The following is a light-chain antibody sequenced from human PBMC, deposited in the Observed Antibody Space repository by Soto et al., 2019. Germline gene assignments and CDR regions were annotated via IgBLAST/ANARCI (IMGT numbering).Light chain of an antibody. CDR1: QSVSNHY. J-gene: IGKJ1*01. CDR3: QQYGSSGT. Sequence: ETVLTPSPGTLSLSPGQRATLSCRASQSVSNHYLAWYQQKPGQAPRLLIYGAANRATGIPDGFSGSGSGTDFTLTISRLEPEDFAVYYCQQYGSSGTFGQGTKVDIK. CDR2: GAA. V-gene: IGKV3-20*01.